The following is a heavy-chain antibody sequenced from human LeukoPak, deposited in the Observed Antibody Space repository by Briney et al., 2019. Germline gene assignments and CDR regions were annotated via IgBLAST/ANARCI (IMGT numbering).Heavy chain of an antibody. Sequence: GASVKVSCKASGYTFTGYYMHWVRQAPGQGLGWMGWINPNSGGTNYAQKFQGRVTMTRDTSTSTAYMELSRLRSDDTAVYYCARGLAVAGKNFQHWGQGTLVTVSS. J-gene: IGHJ1*01. CDR3: ARGLAVAGKNFQH. V-gene: IGHV1-2*02. CDR1: GYTFTGYY. D-gene: IGHD6-19*01. CDR2: INPNSGGT.